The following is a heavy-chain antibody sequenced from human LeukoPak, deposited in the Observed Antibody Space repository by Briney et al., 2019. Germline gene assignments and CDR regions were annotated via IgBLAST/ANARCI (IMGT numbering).Heavy chain of an antibody. Sequence: GRSLRLACAASGFTFSNYAMHWVRQPPGKGLEGVGIIWYGGSNKFYADSVKGPFSITRHNTENTLYLQMTSLRAEDTAVYYCAKDIHDCSRPSCYVGEYNCFDPWGQGTLVTVSS. D-gene: IGHD2-2*01. CDR1: GFTFSNYA. CDR3: AKDIHDCSRPSCYVGEYNCFDP. J-gene: IGHJ5*02. V-gene: IGHV3-33*06. CDR2: IWYGGSNK.